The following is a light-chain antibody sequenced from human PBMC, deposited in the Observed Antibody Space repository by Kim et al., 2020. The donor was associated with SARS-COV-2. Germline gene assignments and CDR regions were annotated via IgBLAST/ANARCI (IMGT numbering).Light chain of an antibody. CDR3: QQYYRTPLT. Sequence: DIVMTQSPDSLAGSLGERATISCKSSQNILYSVNNKNCLGWYQQRPGQPPKLLIYWASTRESGVPDRFSGSGSGTDFTLTIGSLQPEDVAVYYCQQYYRTPLTFGGGTKVDIK. J-gene: IGKJ4*01. CDR2: WAS. V-gene: IGKV4-1*01. CDR1: QNILYSVNNKNC.